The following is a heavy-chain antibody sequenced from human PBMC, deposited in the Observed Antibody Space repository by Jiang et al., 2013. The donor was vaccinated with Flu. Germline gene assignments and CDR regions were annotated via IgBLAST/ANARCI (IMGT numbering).Heavy chain of an antibody. J-gene: IGHJ5*02. Sequence: GLVKPSETLSLTCTVPGGSISSYYWSWIRQPAGKGLEWIGRIYTSGSTNYDPSLKSRVTMSVDTSKNQFSLKLSSVTAADTAVYYCAREGIKRWGSSSSAIDPWGQGTLVTVSS. V-gene: IGHV4-4*07. CDR2: IYTSGST. D-gene: IGHD6-13*01. CDR1: GGSISSYY. CDR3: AREGIKRWGSSSSAIDP.